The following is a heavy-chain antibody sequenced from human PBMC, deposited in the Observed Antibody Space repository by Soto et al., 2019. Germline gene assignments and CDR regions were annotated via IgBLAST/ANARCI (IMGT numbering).Heavy chain of an antibody. CDR3: ARSSYSSSSYYFDY. J-gene: IGHJ4*02. Sequence: PGGSLRLSCAASGFTFSSYAMHWVRQAPGKGLEWVAVISYDGSNKYYADSVKGRFTISRDNSKNTLYLQMNSLRAEDTAVYYCARSSYSSSSYYFDYWGQGTLVTVSS. CDR2: ISYDGSNK. D-gene: IGHD6-6*01. CDR1: GFTFSSYA. V-gene: IGHV3-30-3*01.